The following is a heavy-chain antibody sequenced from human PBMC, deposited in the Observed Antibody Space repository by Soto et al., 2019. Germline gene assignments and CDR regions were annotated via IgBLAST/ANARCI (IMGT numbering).Heavy chain of an antibody. CDR1: GGTFSSYS. J-gene: IGHJ5*02. V-gene: IGHV1-69*13. D-gene: IGHD2-21*02. Sequence: ASVKVSCKASGGTFSSYSFSWVRQAPGQGLEWMGEFSPIFGTPNYAQNFLDRVTITAAEFTSTVYLELSSLRSEDTAVYYCARGFRGGDADWFDPWGQGTLVTVSS. CDR2: FSPIFGTP. CDR3: ARGFRGGDADWFDP.